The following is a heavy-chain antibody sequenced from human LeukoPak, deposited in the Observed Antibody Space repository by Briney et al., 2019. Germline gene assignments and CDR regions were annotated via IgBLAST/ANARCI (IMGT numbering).Heavy chain of an antibody. D-gene: IGHD3-10*01. Sequence: PSETLSLTCTVSGGSISSSSYYWGWIRQPPGKGLEWIGSIYYSGSTYYNPSLKSQVTISVDTSKNQFPLKLSSVTAADTAVYYCARRSYGSGAYYFDYWGQGTLVTVSS. CDR1: GGSISSSSYY. CDR2: IYYSGST. CDR3: ARRSYGSGAYYFDY. J-gene: IGHJ4*02. V-gene: IGHV4-39*01.